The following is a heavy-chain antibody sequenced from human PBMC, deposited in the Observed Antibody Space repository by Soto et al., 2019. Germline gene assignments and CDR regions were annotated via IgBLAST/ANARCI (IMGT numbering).Heavy chain of an antibody. D-gene: IGHD4-17*01. CDR3: ARHESTVTYFDY. CDR1: GGSISSYY. J-gene: IGHJ4*01. CDR2: IFYSGST. Sequence: PSETLSLTCTVSGGSISSYYWSWIRQPPGKGLEWIGYIFYSGSTNYNPSLKSRVTISVDTSKNQFSLKLSSVTAADTAVYYCARHESTVTYFDYWGHGTLVTVSS. V-gene: IGHV4-59*08.